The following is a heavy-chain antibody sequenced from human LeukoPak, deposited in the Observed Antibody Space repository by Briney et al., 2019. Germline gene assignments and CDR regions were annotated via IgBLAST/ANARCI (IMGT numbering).Heavy chain of an antibody. CDR2: IYLGDSDT. CDR3: ARVAYYSGNTGPYYFDS. Sequence: GESLKISCKNSRYNFNNYWIGWVRQMPGKGLEWMGIIYLGDSDTRYSPSFQGQVTMSADKSISTAYLQWRSLKASDTATYYCARVAYYSGNTGPYYFDSWGQGTLVTVSS. D-gene: IGHD3-22*01. V-gene: IGHV5-51*01. J-gene: IGHJ4*02. CDR1: RYNFNNYW.